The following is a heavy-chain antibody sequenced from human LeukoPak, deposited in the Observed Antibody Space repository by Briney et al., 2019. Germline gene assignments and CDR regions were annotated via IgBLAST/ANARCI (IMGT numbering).Heavy chain of an antibody. J-gene: IGHJ4*02. CDR1: GGSFSGYY. V-gene: IGHV4-34*01. CDR3: ARRGDIVATEGIDY. CDR2: INHSGST. D-gene: IGHD5-12*01. Sequence: SETLSLTCAVYGGSFSGYYWSWIRQPPGKRLEWIGEINHSGSTNYNPSLKSRVTISVDTSKNQFSLKLSSVTAADTAVYYCARRGDIVATEGIDYWGQGTLVTVSS.